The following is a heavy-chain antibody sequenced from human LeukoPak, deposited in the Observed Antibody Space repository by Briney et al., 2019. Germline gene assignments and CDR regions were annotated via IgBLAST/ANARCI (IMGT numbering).Heavy chain of an antibody. CDR3: ARGEGQWPTEWFDP. CDR1: GDSVSSNSAD. Sequence: SQTLSLPCAISGDSVSSNSADWNWIRQSPSRGLEWLGRTYYRSKWYNDYAVSVKSRITINPDTSKNQFSLQLNSVTPEDTAVYYCARGEGQWPTEWFDPWGQGTLVTVSS. J-gene: IGHJ5*02. CDR2: TYYRSKWYN. V-gene: IGHV6-1*01. D-gene: IGHD6-19*01.